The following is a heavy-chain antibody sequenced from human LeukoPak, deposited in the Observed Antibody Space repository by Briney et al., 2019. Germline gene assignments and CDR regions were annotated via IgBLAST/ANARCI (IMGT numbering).Heavy chain of an antibody. CDR1: GGSISSYY. Sequence: SETLSLICTVSGGSISSYYWSWIRQPPGKGLEWIGYIYYSGSTNYNPSLKSRVTISVDTSKNQFSLKLSSVTAADTAVYYCARHPSDRNYGMDVWGQGTTVTVSS. J-gene: IGHJ6*02. CDR2: IYYSGST. V-gene: IGHV4-59*08. CDR3: ARHPSDRNYGMDV.